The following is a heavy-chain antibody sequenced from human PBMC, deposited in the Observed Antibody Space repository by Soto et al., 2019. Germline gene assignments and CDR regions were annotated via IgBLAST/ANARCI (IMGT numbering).Heavy chain of an antibody. V-gene: IGHV1-3*04. CDR2: INTANGNT. Sequence: QVHLVQSGAEVKKPGASVKVSCKASGYPFTTYTMQWVRQAPGQRLEWMGWINTANGNTKYSQNFQGRVTITRDTSASTAYMELSSLRSEDTAVYYCANDHFGSGTYYFDYWGQGTLVTVSS. CDR3: ANDHFGSGTYYFDY. CDR1: GYPFTTYT. D-gene: IGHD3-10*01. J-gene: IGHJ4*02.